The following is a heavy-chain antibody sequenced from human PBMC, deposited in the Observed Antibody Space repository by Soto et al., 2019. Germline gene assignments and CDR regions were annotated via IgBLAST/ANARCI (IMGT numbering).Heavy chain of an antibody. CDR1: GFTFSSYG. V-gene: IGHV3-30*18. CDR2: ISYDGSNK. Sequence: GGSLRLSCAASGFTFSSYGMHWVRQAPGKGLEWVAVISYDGSNKYYADSVKGRITISRDNSKNTLYLQMNSLRAEDTAVYYCAKDLRWELRYYFDYWGQGTLVTVSS. D-gene: IGHD1-26*01. CDR3: AKDLRWELRYYFDY. J-gene: IGHJ4*02.